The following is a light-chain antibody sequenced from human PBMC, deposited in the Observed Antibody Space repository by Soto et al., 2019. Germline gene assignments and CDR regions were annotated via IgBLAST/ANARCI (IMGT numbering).Light chain of an antibody. CDR3: QHYNSYSEA. CDR2: KAS. Sequence: DIQVTQSPSTLSGSVGDRVTLTCRASQTISSWLAWYQQKPGKAPKLLIYKASTLNSGVPSRFSGSGSGTEFTLTISSLQPDDFATYYCQHYNSYSEAYGQGTKGDIK. J-gene: IGKJ1*01. CDR1: QTISSW. V-gene: IGKV1-5*03.